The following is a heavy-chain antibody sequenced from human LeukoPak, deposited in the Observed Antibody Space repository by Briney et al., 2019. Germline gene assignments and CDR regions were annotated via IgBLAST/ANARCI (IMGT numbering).Heavy chain of an antibody. J-gene: IGHJ4*02. Sequence: PGGSLRLSCAAPGFTFSSYAMSWVRQAPGKGLEWVSAISGSGGSTYYADSVKGRFTISRDNSKNTLYLQMNSLRAEDTAVYYCAKDIFMGYLTVTPWGYFDYWGQGTLVTVSS. D-gene: IGHD4-11*01. CDR3: AKDIFMGYLTVTPWGYFDY. CDR1: GFTFSSYA. V-gene: IGHV3-23*01. CDR2: ISGSGGST.